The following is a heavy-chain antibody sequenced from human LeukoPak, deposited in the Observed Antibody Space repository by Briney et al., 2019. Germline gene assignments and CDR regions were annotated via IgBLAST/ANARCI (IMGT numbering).Heavy chain of an antibody. CDR2: INQGGGDT. J-gene: IGHJ4*02. CDR1: EFPLRTFW. V-gene: IGHV3-7*01. CDR3: ARLIGDRTIYDY. D-gene: IGHD6-6*01. Sequence: GGSLRLSRAASEFPLRTFWMSWVRQAPGKGLEWVASINQGGGDTYYVESVKGRFTISRDNAMNSFSLQMNSLRAEDTAVYYCARLIGDRTIYDYWGQGTLVTVSS.